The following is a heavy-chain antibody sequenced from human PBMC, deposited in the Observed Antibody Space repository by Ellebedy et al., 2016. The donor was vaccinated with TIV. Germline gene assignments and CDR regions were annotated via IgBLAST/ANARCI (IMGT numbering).Heavy chain of an antibody. Sequence: GESLKISXAASGFTFSSYWMTWVRPAPGKGLEWVANIKQDGSEKYYVGSVKGRFTISRDHAKNSLYLQMNSLRAEDTAVYYCARAIGAAGSFWGQGTLVTVSS. V-gene: IGHV3-7*04. CDR1: GFTFSSYW. J-gene: IGHJ4*02. CDR3: ARAIGAAGSF. CDR2: IKQDGSEK. D-gene: IGHD6-13*01.